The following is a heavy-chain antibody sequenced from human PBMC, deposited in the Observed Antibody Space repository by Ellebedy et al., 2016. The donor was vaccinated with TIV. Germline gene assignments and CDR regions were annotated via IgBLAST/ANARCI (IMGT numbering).Heavy chain of an antibody. J-gene: IGHJ3*02. V-gene: IGHV1-46*01. CDR3: ARFSDGYYDSSGPISLVAFDI. CDR2: INPSGGST. D-gene: IGHD3-22*01. CDR1: GYTFTSYY. Sequence: ASVKVSCXASGYTFTSYYMHWVRQAPGQGLEWMGIINPSGGSTSYAQKFQGRVTMTRDTSTSTVYMELSSLRSEDTAVYYCARFSDGYYDSSGPISLVAFDIWGQGTMVTVSS.